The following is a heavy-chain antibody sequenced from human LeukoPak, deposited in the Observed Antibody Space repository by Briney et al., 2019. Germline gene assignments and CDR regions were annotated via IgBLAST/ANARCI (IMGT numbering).Heavy chain of an antibody. J-gene: IGHJ3*02. D-gene: IGHD3-22*01. CDR2: IKQDGSEK. CDR3: ARVGKTYEYDTTGPVMRFDAFDI. Sequence: SGGSLRLSCAASGFTFSSYSMNWVRQAPGEGLEWVANIKQDGSEKYYVDSVKGRFTISRDNARNSLNLQMNSLRAEDTAVYYCARVGKTYEYDTTGPVMRFDAFDIWGQGTAVTVSS. CDR1: GFTFSSYS. V-gene: IGHV3-7*01.